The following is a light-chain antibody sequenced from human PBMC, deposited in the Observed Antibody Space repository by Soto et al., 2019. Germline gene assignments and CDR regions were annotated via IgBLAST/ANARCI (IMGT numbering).Light chain of an antibody. CDR3: QQYGGSPLFT. V-gene: IGKV3-15*01. CDR1: QSVSGK. J-gene: IGKJ3*01. CDR2: DAS. Sequence: EVLMTQSPATLSVSPGERATLSCRASQSVSGKLAWYQQKPGQAPRLLIYDASTRATGIPARFSGSGSGTEFTLTISSLQSEDFAVYYCQQYGGSPLFTFGPGTKVEI.